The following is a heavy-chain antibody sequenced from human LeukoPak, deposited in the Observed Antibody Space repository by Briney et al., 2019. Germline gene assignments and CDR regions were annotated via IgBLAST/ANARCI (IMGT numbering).Heavy chain of an antibody. CDR3: ATLGFVVVVAATSHFDY. J-gene: IGHJ4*02. V-gene: IGHV4-39*01. CDR2: IYYSGST. D-gene: IGHD2-15*01. CDR1: GGSISSSSYY. Sequence: KPSKTLSLTCTVSGGSISSSSYYWGWIRQPPGKGLEWIGSIYYSGSTYYNPSLKSRVTISVDTSKNQFSLKLSSVTAADTAVYYCATLGFVVVVAATSHFDYWGQGTLVTVSS.